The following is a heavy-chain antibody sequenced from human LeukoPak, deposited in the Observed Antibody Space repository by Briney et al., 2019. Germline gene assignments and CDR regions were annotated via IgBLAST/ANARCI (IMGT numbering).Heavy chain of an antibody. V-gene: IGHV3-33*01. CDR3: AIVSGSSGWYWFDP. J-gene: IGHJ5*02. Sequence: PGRSLRLSCAASGFTFSSYGMHWVRQAQGKGLEWVAVIWYDGSNKYYADYVKGRVTISRDNSKNTLYLQMHSLRAEDTAVYYCAIVSGSSGWYWFDPWGQGTLVTVSS. D-gene: IGHD6-19*01. CDR2: IWYDGSNK. CDR1: GFTFSSYG.